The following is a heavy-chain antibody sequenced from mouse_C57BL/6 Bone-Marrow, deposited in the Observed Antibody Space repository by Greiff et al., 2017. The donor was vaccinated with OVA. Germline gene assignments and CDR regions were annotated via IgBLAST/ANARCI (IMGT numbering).Heavy chain of an antibody. J-gene: IGHJ2*01. CDR1: GYSITSGYY. Sequence: ESGPGLVKPSQSLSLTCSVTGYSITSGYYWNWIRQFPGNKLEWMGYISYDGSNNYNPSLKNRISITRDTSKNQFFLKLNSVTTEDTATYYCAREESDSYYFDYWGQGTTLTVSS. CDR3: AREESDSYYFDY. CDR2: ISYDGSN. V-gene: IGHV3-6*01.